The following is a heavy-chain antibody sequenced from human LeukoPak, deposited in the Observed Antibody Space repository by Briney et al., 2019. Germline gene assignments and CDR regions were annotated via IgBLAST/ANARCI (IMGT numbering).Heavy chain of an antibody. D-gene: IGHD6-19*01. V-gene: IGHV1-69*04. CDR2: IIPILGIA. J-gene: IGHJ4*02. CDR1: GGTFSSYA. Sequence: GASVKVSRKASGGTFSSYAISWVRQAPGQGLEWMGRIIPILGIANYAQKFQGRVTITADKSTSTAYMELSSLRSEDTAVYYCARSIAVAGTPFDYWGQGTLVTVSS. CDR3: ARSIAVAGTPFDY.